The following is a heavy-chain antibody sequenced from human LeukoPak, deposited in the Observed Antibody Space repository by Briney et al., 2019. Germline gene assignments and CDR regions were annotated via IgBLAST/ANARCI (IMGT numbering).Heavy chain of an antibody. D-gene: IGHD4-23*01. CDR2: IYTSGST. CDR1: GGSISSGSYY. CDR3: ARDLRWWFDP. Sequence: PSETLSLTCTVSGGSISSGSYYWSWIRQPAGKGLEWIGRIYTSGSTNYNPSLKSRVTISVDTSKNQFSLKLSSVTAADTAVYYCARDLRWWFDPWGQGTLVTVSS. J-gene: IGHJ5*02. V-gene: IGHV4-61*02.